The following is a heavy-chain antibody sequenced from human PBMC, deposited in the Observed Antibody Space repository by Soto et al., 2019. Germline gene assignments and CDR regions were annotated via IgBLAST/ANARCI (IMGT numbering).Heavy chain of an antibody. CDR2: IKQDGSEK. Sequence: GGSLRLSCAASGFTFSSYWMSWVRQAPGKGLEWVANIKQDGSEKYYVDSVKGRFTISRDNAKNSLYLQMNSLRAEDTAVYYCARVSPVLRFLEWLLGGYFDYWGQGTLVTVSS. CDR3: ARVSPVLRFLEWLLGGYFDY. J-gene: IGHJ4*02. V-gene: IGHV3-7*01. CDR1: GFTFSSYW. D-gene: IGHD3-3*01.